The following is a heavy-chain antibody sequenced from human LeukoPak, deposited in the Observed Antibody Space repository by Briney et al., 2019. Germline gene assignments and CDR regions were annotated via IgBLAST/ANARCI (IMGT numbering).Heavy chain of an antibody. Sequence: SETLSLTCTVSGGSISSYYWSWIRQPPGKGPEWIGYIYYNGSTNYNPSLESRVTISVDTSKNQFSLKLSSVTAADTALYYCARALPERFGWFDPWGQGTLVTVSS. CDR3: ARALPERFGWFDP. CDR2: IYYNGST. CDR1: GGSISSYY. J-gene: IGHJ5*02. D-gene: IGHD3-16*01. V-gene: IGHV4-59*01.